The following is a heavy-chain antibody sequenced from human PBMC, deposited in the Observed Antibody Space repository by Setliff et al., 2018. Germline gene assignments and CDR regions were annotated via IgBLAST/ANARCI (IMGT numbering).Heavy chain of an antibody. CDR1: GFTFSIYG. Sequence: PGGSLRLSCAASGFTFSIYGMHWVRQAPGKGLEWLAFISYHEITKTFADSVKGRFTVSRDNSQNTVFLQMNSLRVEDTAVYYCAKGGIRGVYYFDYWGQGTLVTVSS. CDR3: AKGGIRGVYYFDY. CDR2: ISYHEITK. V-gene: IGHV3-30*02. D-gene: IGHD3-10*01. J-gene: IGHJ4*02.